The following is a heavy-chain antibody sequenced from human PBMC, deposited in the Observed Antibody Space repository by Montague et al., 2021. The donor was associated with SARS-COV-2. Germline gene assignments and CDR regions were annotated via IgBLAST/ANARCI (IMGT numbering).Heavy chain of an antibody. Sequence: TLSLTCTVSGGSISSGGSYYWSWIWQPAGKGLEWIGRIHASGTTYYNPSLKGRVTISVDTSKNQFSLKLSSVTAADTAVYYCARAPDVDTAMVIYYYGMDVWGQGTTVTVSS. D-gene: IGHD5-18*01. CDR3: ARAPDVDTAMVIYYYGMDV. CDR2: IHASGTT. J-gene: IGHJ6*02. V-gene: IGHV4-61*02. CDR1: GGSISSGGSYY.